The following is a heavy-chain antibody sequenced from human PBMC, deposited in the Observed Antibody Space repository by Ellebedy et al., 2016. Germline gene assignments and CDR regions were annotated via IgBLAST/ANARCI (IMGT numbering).Heavy chain of an antibody. CDR2: ISGNNGNT. J-gene: IGHJ4*02. CDR3: ARFSSTWYWYYFDY. Sequence: ASVKVSCXASGYTFRRYGISWVRQVPGQGLEWMGRISGNNGNTKYAQKLQGRVTMTTDTSTRTAYLELRSLRSDDTAVYYCARFSSTWYWYYFDYWGQGTLVTVSS. D-gene: IGHD6-13*01. CDR1: GYTFRRYG. V-gene: IGHV1-18*01.